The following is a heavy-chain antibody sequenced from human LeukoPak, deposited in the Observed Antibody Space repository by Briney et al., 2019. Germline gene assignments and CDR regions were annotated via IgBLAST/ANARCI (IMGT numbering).Heavy chain of an antibody. CDR3: ATLVGATTNWFDP. V-gene: IGHV1-69*05. CDR2: IIPIFGTA. CDR1: GGTFSSYA. Sequence: SVKVSCKASGGTFSSYAISWVRQAPGQGLEWMGGIIPIFGTANYAQKFQGRVTITTDESTSTAYMELSSLRSEDTAVYYCATLVGATTNWFDPWGQGTLVTVSS. D-gene: IGHD1-26*01. J-gene: IGHJ5*02.